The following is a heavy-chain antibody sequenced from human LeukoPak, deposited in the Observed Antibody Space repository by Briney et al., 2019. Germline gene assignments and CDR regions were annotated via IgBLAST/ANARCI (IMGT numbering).Heavy chain of an antibody. V-gene: IGHV3-43*01. D-gene: IGHD3-10*01. CDR1: GFTFDDYT. CDR3: HYYGSGSEARGDDY. J-gene: IGHJ4*02. Sequence: PGGSLRLSCAASGFTFDDYTMHWVRQAPGKGLEWVSLISWDGGSTYYVDSVKGRFTISRDNAKNSVFLQMNSLRAEDTAMYYCHYYGSGSEARGDDYWGQGTLVTVSS. CDR2: ISWDGGST.